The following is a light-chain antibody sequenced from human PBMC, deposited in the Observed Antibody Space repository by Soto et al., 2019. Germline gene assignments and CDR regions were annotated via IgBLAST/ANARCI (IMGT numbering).Light chain of an antibody. CDR1: QSVSSN. CDR3: QQYNKWPLT. CDR2: AVS. J-gene: IGKJ1*01. V-gene: IGKV3-15*01. Sequence: EIMMTQSPGTLYASPGERATLSCRASQSVSSNLAWYQQKPGQAPRLLIYAVSTRATGIPDRFSGSGSGTEFTLTISSLQSEDFAVYYCQQYNKWPLTFGQGPKVEIK.